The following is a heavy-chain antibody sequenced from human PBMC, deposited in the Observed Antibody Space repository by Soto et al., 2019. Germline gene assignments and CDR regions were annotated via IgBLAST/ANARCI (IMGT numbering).Heavy chain of an antibody. Sequence: SETLSLTCVVYGGSFSGHFWRWIRQPPGKGLEWIGEINHSGSANYNPSLKSRVTISVDTSKNQFSLKLTSVTAADTAVYYCAGWAVGIMIFGVPKDYWSQGTQVTVSS. CDR1: GGSFSGHF. V-gene: IGHV4-34*01. J-gene: IGHJ4*02. CDR3: AGWAVGIMIFGVPKDY. CDR2: INHSGSA. D-gene: IGHD3-3*01.